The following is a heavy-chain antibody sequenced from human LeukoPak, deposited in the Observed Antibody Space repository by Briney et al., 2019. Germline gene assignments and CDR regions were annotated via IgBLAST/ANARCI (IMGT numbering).Heavy chain of an antibody. Sequence: GGSLRLSCAASGFSFSRFDMHWVRQAPGKGLEWVSYISSSGSTIYYADSVKGRFTISRDNAKNSLYLQMNSLRAEDTAVYYCARGDKDYYYGMDVWGQGTTVTVSS. CDR2: ISSSGSTI. CDR3: ARGDKDYYYGMDV. CDR1: GFSFSRFD. D-gene: IGHD2-15*01. V-gene: IGHV3-48*03. J-gene: IGHJ6*02.